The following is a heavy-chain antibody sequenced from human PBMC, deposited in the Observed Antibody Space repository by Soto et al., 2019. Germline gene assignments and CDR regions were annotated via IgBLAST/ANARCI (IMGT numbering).Heavy chain of an antibody. CDR2: IIPIFGTA. CDR1: GGTFSSYA. V-gene: IGHV1-69*01. CDR3: ARDHRYNWNPYYYYGMDV. D-gene: IGHD1-20*01. Sequence: QVQLVQSGAEVKKPGSSVKVSCKASGGTFSSYAISWVRQAPGQGLEWMGGIIPIFGTANYAQKFQGRVTITADESTSKAYMELSSRRSEDTAVYYCARDHRYNWNPYYYYGMDVWGQGTTVTVSS. J-gene: IGHJ6*02.